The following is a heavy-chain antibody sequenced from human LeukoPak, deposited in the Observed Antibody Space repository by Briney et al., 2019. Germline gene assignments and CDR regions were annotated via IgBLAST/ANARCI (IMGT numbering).Heavy chain of an antibody. CDR3: ATDGLGWELDHDAFDL. CDR1: GGSISSYY. Sequence: SETLSLTCTVSGGSISSYYWSWLRQPPGKGLEWLGYIYYSGSTNYNPSLKSRVTISVDTSKNQFSLKLSSVTAADTDVYYCATDGLGWELDHDAFDLSGQGTMVTVSS. J-gene: IGHJ3*01. V-gene: IGHV4-59*01. CDR2: IYYSGST. D-gene: IGHD1-26*01.